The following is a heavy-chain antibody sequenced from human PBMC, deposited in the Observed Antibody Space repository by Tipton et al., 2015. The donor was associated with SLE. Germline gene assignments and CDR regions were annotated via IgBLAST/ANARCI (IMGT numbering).Heavy chain of an antibody. D-gene: IGHD3-16*01. CDR3: TGEWQQVVGVAY. V-gene: IGHV4-34*11. CDR2: VFYSGTT. J-gene: IGHJ4*02. Sequence: TLSLTCAVYGGSFSGYYWGWIRQSPGQGLEWLGNVFYSGTTYYNPSLKSRISISVDTSINQFSLNLSSVTAADTAVYYCTGEWQQVVGVAYWGLGALVTVSS. CDR1: GGSFSGYY.